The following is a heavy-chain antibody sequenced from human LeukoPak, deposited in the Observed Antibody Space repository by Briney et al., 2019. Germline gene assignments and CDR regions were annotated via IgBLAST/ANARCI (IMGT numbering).Heavy chain of an antibody. D-gene: IGHD1-26*01. CDR2: ISGSGGIT. V-gene: IGHV3-23*01. CDR3: AMSKSGSYSFDY. J-gene: IGHJ4*02. CDR1: GFSVFTFSSYA. Sequence: GGSLRLSCAASGFSVFTFSSYAMSWVRQAPGKGLGWVSDISGSGGITYYADSVKGRFTISRDNSKNTLYVQMSSLRAEDTAVYYCAMSKSGSYSFDYWGQGTLVTVSS.